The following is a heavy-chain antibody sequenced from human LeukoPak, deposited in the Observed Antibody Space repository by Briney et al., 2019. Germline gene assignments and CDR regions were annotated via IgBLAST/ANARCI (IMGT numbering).Heavy chain of an antibody. Sequence: SGGSLRLSCAASGFTFSSYEMNWVRQAPGKGLEWVSYISSSGSTIYYADSVKGRFTISRDNAKNSLYLQMNSLRAEDTAVYYCARGGIAARLSYFDYWGQGTLVTVSS. J-gene: IGHJ4*02. CDR2: ISSSGSTI. CDR1: GFTFSSYE. D-gene: IGHD6-6*01. CDR3: ARGGIAARLSYFDY. V-gene: IGHV3-48*03.